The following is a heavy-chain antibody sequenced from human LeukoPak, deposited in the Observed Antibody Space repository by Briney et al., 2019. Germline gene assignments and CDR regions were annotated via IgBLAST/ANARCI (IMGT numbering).Heavy chain of an antibody. CDR1: GFTFSSYT. Sequence: PGGSLRLSCAASGFTFSSYTMNWVRQAPGKGLEWVSGISSSGGSTYYADSVKGRFTISRDNSKNTLYLQMNSLRAEDTAVYYCAKETSSSSDYWGQGTLVTVSS. D-gene: IGHD6-6*01. CDR3: AKETSSSSDY. V-gene: IGHV3-23*01. J-gene: IGHJ4*02. CDR2: ISSSGGST.